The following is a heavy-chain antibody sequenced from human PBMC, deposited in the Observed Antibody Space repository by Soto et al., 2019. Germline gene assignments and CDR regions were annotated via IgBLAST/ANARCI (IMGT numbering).Heavy chain of an antibody. Sequence: EVQLVESGGGLVKPGGSLRLSCAASGFTFSNAWMSWVRQAPGKGLEWVGRIKSITDGGTTDYAAPVKGRFTISRDDSKNTLYLQMNSLKTEDTAVYYCTADYGDYVRMVLPFDYWGQGTLVTVSS. CDR3: TADYGDYVRMVLPFDY. D-gene: IGHD4-17*01. V-gene: IGHV3-15*01. CDR2: IKSITDGGTT. CDR1: GFTFSNAW. J-gene: IGHJ4*02.